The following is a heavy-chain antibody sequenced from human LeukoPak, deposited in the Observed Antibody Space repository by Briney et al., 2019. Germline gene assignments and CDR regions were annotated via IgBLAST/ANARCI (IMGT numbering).Heavy chain of an antibody. J-gene: IGHJ3*02. CDR2: IYYSGST. V-gene: IGHV4-59*01. Sequence: PSETLSLTCTVSGGSISSYYWSWIWQPPGKGLEWIGYIYYSGSTNYNPSLKSRVTISVDTSKNQFSLKLSSVTAADTAVYYCARGPFGYNAFDIWGQGTMVTVSS. D-gene: IGHD5-18*01. CDR1: GGSISSYY. CDR3: ARGPFGYNAFDI.